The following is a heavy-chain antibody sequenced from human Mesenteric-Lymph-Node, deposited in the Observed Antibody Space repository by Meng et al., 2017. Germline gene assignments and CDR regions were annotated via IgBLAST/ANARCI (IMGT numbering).Heavy chain of an antibody. CDR2: ISPKNGGT. D-gene: IGHD6-13*01. V-gene: IGHV1-2*02. CDR1: VSPSTGDY. J-gene: IGHJ4*02. CDR3: ATIEGAAGTT. Sequence: VLWVQSAADIKNPAAPVTVSSNASVSPSTGDYKHWIRQAPELGLQWMGMISPKNGGTNYSQMFKGMVTMTSNTSIKTAYMEPSGLILDDTAVHFCATIEGAAGTTWGQGTLVTVSS.